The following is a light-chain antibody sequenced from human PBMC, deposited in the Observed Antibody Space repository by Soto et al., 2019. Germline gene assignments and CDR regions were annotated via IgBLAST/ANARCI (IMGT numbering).Light chain of an antibody. CDR3: QQRSNWPPT. CDR2: DAS. V-gene: IGKV3-11*01. CDR1: QSVSSF. Sequence: EIVLTQSPATLSLSPGEKATLSCRASQSVSSFLAWYQQQPGQAPRLLIYDASNRATGIPARFSGSGSGTDFTLTITSLAPEYFAVYYCQQRSNWPPTFGQGTKVEIK. J-gene: IGKJ1*01.